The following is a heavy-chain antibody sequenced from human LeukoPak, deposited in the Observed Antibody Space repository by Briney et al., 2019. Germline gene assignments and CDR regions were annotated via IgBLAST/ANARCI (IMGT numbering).Heavy chain of an antibody. V-gene: IGHV4-59*01. J-gene: IGHJ3*01. CDR3: ARMTDAFGV. CDR2: IYYLGST. CDR1: GGSISPYY. Sequence: SETLSLTCTVSGGSISPYYWSWIRQPPGKGLEWIGYIYYLGSTSYNPSLKSRVTISVDTSKNQFSLKLTSVTAADTAVYYCARMTDAFGVWGQGTMVTVSS.